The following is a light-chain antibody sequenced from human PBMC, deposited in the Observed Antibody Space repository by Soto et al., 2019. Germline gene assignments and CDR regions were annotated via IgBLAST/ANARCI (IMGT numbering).Light chain of an antibody. CDR3: QQYNYWPSCT. CDR1: QSVSSN. J-gene: IGKJ2*02. CDR2: DAS. V-gene: IGKV3-15*01. Sequence: EIVVTQSPGTLSVSPGERVTLSCSAAQSVSSNLAWYQQKPGQAPRLLIYDASTRATGIPARFSGSGSGTEFTLTISSLQSEDFAVYYCQQYNYWPSCTFGQGTKLEIK.